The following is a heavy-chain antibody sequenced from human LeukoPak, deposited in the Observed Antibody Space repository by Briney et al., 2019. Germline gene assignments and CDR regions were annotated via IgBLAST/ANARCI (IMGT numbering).Heavy chain of an antibody. CDR2: IIPIFGTA. J-gene: IGHJ4*02. V-gene: IGHV1-69*13. CDR1: GGTFSSYA. CDR3: ASSRPKYYYDSSGYYLGY. Sequence: SVKVSCKASGGTFSSYAISWVRQASGQGLEWMGGIIPIFGTANYAQKFQGRVTITADESTSTAYMELSSLRSEDTAVYYCASSRPKYYYDSSGYYLGYWGRGTLVTVSS. D-gene: IGHD3-22*01.